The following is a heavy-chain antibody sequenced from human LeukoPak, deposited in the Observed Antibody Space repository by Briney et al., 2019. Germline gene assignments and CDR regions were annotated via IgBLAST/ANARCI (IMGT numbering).Heavy chain of an antibody. J-gene: IGHJ4*02. CDR1: GYTFIAYY. Sequence: ASVKVSCRASGYTFIAYYMHWVRQAPGQGLEWTGWINPSSGGTNYAQKFQGRVTMTRDTSISTAYMELSELRSDDTAVYYCAGQKDPRPIDYWGQGTLITVSS. V-gene: IGHV1-2*02. CDR3: AGQKDPRPIDY. CDR2: INPSSGGT.